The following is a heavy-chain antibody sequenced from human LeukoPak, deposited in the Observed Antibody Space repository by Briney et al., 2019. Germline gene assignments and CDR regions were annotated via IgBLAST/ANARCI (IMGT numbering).Heavy chain of an antibody. CDR3: ARGGYYDSSGYYSALRYFDY. D-gene: IGHD3-22*01. J-gene: IGHJ4*02. CDR2: ISAYNGNT. CDR1: GYTFTSYG. V-gene: IGHV1-18*01. Sequence: ASVKVSCKASGYTFTSYGISWVRQAPGQGLEWMGWISAYNGNTNYAQKLQGRVTMTTDTSTSTAYMELRSLRSDDTAVYYCARGGYYDSSGYYSALRYFDYWGQGTLVIVSS.